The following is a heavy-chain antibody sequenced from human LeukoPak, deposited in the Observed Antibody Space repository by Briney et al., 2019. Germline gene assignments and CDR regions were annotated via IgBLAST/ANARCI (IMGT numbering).Heavy chain of an antibody. J-gene: IGHJ4*02. Sequence: SETLSLTCTVSGGSISSSSYYWGWIRQPPGKGLEWIGSIYYSGSTYYNPSLKSRVTISVDTSKNQFSLKLGSVTAADTAVYYCARPIAVAEAFDYWGQGTLVIVSA. V-gene: IGHV4-39*01. CDR2: IYYSGST. CDR3: ARPIAVAEAFDY. D-gene: IGHD6-19*01. CDR1: GGSISSSSYY.